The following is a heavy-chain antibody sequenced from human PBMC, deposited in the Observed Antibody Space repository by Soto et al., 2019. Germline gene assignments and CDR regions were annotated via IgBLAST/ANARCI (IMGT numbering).Heavy chain of an antibody. CDR3: VRSREGYNLVADY. J-gene: IGHJ4*02. D-gene: IGHD5-12*01. Sequence: EAQLVESGGGIVHPGGSLRLSCAASGFTFSGYWMHWVRQAPERGLVWVSRINGDGTTTHYADSVKGRFTISRDNAKNTLYLQMNSLRAEDTAVYSCVRSREGYNLVADYWGQGTLVTVSS. CDR2: INGDGTTT. CDR1: GFTFSGYW. V-gene: IGHV3-74*01.